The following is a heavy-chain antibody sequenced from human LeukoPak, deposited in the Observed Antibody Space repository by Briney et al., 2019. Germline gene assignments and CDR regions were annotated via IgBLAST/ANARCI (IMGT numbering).Heavy chain of an antibody. J-gene: IGHJ4*02. D-gene: IGHD6-13*01. CDR3: ARFDVAAAAFDY. CDR1: GGTFSSYA. Sequence: ASVKVSCKASGGTFSSYAISWVRQAPGQGLEWMGRIIPIFGTANYAQKFQGRVTMTRNTSISTAYMELSSLRSEDTAVYYCARFDVAAAAFDYWGQGTLVTVSS. V-gene: IGHV1-69*05. CDR2: IIPIFGTA.